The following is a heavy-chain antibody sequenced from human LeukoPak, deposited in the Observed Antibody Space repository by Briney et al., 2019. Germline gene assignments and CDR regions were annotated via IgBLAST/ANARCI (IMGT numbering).Heavy chain of an antibody. CDR2: IRYDGSNK. Sequence: GGSLRLSCAASGFNFSRYDMHWVRQAPGKGLEWVAFIRYDGSNKYYADSVKDRFNISRDNFKNTSYLQMNSLRVEDTAVYYCAKGDTSWGQGTLVTVSS. J-gene: IGHJ5*02. D-gene: IGHD2-21*02. CDR1: GFNFSRYD. CDR3: AKGDTS. V-gene: IGHV3-30*02.